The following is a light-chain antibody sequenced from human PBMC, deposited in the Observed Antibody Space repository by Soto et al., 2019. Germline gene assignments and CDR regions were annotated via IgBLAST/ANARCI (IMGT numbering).Light chain of an antibody. J-gene: IGLJ2*01. CDR3: ASWDDRMGAVI. V-gene: IGLV1-47*02. CDR2: SNN. CDR1: SSNIGGTNY. Sequence: QSVLTQPPSASGTPGQRVFISCSGSSSNIGGTNYAYWYQQLPGAAPKLLMHSNNLRPSGVPERISGSKSGTSASLAISGLRSEDEAVYYCASWDDRMGAVIFGGGTNGTVL.